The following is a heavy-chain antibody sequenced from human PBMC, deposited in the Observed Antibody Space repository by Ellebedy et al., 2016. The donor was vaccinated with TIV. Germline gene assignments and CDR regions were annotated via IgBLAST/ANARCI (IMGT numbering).Heavy chain of an antibody. V-gene: IGHV3-30*03. D-gene: IGHD6-6*01. Sequence: GESLKISCSASGFTYNQYGMHWVRQAPGKGLEWVAVISDDGRKDYYSESAKGRFTISRDNSKNTLLLLMNSLRSEDTAMYYCARRIAARPDYYYAMDVWGQGTTVTVAS. CDR2: ISDDGRKD. CDR1: GFTYNQYG. CDR3: ARRIAARPDYYYAMDV. J-gene: IGHJ6*02.